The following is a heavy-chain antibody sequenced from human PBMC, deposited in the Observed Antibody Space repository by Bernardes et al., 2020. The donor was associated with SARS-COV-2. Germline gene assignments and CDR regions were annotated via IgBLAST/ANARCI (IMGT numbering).Heavy chain of an antibody. CDR3: TRGLELELITWFDY. D-gene: IGHD1-7*01. V-gene: IGHV3-30-3*01. CDR2: ISNDGSIK. J-gene: IGHJ4*02. CDR1: GFTFRSSA. Sequence: GGALRRSCTASGFTFRSSAMHWVRQAPGKGPEWVAVISNDGSIKYYTDSVKGRFTISRDNSKNTLYLLMNSLRTDDTAVYYCTRGLELELITWFDYWGQGTLVTVSS.